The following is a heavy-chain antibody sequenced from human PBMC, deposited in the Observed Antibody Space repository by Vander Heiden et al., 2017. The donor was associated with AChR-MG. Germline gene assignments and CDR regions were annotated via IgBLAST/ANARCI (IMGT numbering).Heavy chain of an antibody. J-gene: IGHJ4*02. Sequence: EVQLLESGGGLVQPGGSLRVPCAASGFTFGSYAMGWVRQAPGKGLEWVSAISGSGGSTYYADSVKGRFTISRDNSKNTLYLQMNSLRAEDTAVYYCAKSCIKAAAGRTVNLPFDYWGQGTLVTVSS. CDR1: GFTFGSYA. D-gene: IGHD6-13*01. CDR2: ISGSGGST. CDR3: AKSCIKAAAGRTVNLPFDY. V-gene: IGHV3-23*01.